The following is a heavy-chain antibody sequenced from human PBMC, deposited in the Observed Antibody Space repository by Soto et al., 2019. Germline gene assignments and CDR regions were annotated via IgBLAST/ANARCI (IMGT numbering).Heavy chain of an antibody. V-gene: IGHV4-59*08. J-gene: IGHJ3*01. Sequence: SETLSLTCTVSSDSSSSYKCSWIRQTPGKGLEWIGYIDNNGGISYNPSLRSRITITISIDTSTNQFSLQMKSVTAADTAIYYCARHRLEEINTISAFDLWGQGTMVTVSS. CDR3: ARHRLEEINTISAFDL. CDR1: SDSSSSYK. D-gene: IGHD1-1*01. CDR2: IDNNGGI.